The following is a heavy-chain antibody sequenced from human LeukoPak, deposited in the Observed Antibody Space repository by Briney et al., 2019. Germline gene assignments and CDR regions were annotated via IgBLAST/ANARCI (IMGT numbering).Heavy chain of an antibody. CDR1: GFTFSSYA. J-gene: IGHJ4*02. Sequence: GRSLRLSCAASGFTFSSYAMHWVRQAPGKGLEWVAVISYDGSNKYYADSVKGRFTISRDNSKNTLYLQMNSLRAEDTAVYYCARPRLGWYDMFDYWGQGTLVTVSS. CDR2: ISYDGSNK. CDR3: ARPRLGWYDMFDY. D-gene: IGHD6-19*01. V-gene: IGHV3-30*04.